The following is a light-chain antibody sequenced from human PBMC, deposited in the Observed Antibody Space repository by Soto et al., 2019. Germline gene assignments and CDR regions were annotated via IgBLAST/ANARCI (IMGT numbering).Light chain of an antibody. J-gene: IGKJ5*01. CDR2: GAS. CDR3: QQYVSSLIT. V-gene: IGKV3-20*01. Sequence: ESFLTHTTGYRYFSRGERAXXCCRASQSVSNSYLAWYQQKPGHAPRLLMYGASNRATRIPDRFSGSGSETDFTLTISRLEPEDLAVYYCQQYVSSLITISEGIRMEIK. CDR1: QSVSNSY.